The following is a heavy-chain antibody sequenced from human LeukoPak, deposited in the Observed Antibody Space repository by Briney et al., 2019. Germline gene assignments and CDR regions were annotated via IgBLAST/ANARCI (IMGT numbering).Heavy chain of an antibody. D-gene: IGHD3-22*01. J-gene: IGHJ4*02. Sequence: SVKVSCKASGYTFTSYAMHWVRQAPGQRLEWMGGIIPIFGTANYAQKFQGRVTITADESTSTAYMELSSLRSEDTAVYYCATADSSGYSVDYWGQGTLVTVSS. V-gene: IGHV1-69*13. CDR2: IIPIFGTA. CDR1: GYTFTSYA. CDR3: ATADSSGYSVDY.